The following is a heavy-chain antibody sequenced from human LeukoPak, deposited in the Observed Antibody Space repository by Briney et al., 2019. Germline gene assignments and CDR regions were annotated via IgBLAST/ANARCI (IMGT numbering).Heavy chain of an antibody. V-gene: IGHV4-59*01. CDR3: ARRSTYGFFDY. CDR1: GGSISTDY. D-gene: IGHD4-17*01. CDR2: ISYRGST. Sequence: PSETLSLTCTVSGGSISTDYWSWIRQPPGKGLEWIGYISYRGSTNYNPSLKSRVTISVDTSKNQFSLKLTSVTAADTAVYYCARRSTYGFFDYWGQGTLVTVSS. J-gene: IGHJ4*02.